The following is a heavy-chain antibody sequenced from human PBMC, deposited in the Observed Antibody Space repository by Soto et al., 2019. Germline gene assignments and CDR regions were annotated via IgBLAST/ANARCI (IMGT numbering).Heavy chain of an antibody. V-gene: IGHV3-9*01. CDR1: GFNFEDYG. J-gene: IGHJ4*02. D-gene: IGHD2-21*01. CDR3: GKGIPPEQ. CDR2: ISWNSEDT. Sequence: EVQLVESGGGLVQPGRSLRLSCRDSGFNFEDYGMHWVRQAPGKGLERVSSISWNSEDTGYADSVRGRFTTSRDNAKNSLYLEMNSLRPEDTALYFCGKGIPPEQWGQGTQVTVSS.